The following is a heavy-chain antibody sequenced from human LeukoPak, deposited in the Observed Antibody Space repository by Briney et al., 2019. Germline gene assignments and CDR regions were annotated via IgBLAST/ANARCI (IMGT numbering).Heavy chain of an antibody. J-gene: IGHJ4*02. D-gene: IGHD3-16*01. CDR1: GYSFPTSW. V-gene: IGHV5-51*01. CDR2: IYPRESDI. Sequence: GESLKISCKAPGYSFPTSWIAWVRQMPGKGLEWMGIIYPRESDIRYSPSFQGQVTISFEKSTDTAYLQWSSLKASDTAMYYCARLLGYAGLRLGELSLGAFDSWGQGTPVTVSS. CDR3: ARLLGYAGLRLGELSLGAFDS.